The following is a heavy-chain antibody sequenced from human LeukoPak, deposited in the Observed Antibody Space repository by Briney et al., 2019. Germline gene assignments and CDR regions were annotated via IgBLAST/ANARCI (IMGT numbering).Heavy chain of an antibody. V-gene: IGHV4-61*02. Sequence: SQTLSLTCTVSGGSINSGNYYWSWIRQPAGTGLEWIGRIYSSGSTNYTPSLKSRVTTSVDTSKNQFSLKLSSVTAADTAVYYCARGIVGATAPDYWGQGALVIVSS. J-gene: IGHJ4*02. CDR3: ARGIVGATAPDY. CDR1: GGSINSGNYY. CDR2: IYSSGST. D-gene: IGHD1-26*01.